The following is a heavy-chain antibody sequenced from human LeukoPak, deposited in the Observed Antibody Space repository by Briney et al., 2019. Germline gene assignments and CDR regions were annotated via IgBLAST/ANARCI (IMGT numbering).Heavy chain of an antibody. CDR1: GFTFSNYE. V-gene: IGHV3-48*03. D-gene: IGHD3-9*01. CDR3: SRDSRDILTGYLSGMDV. J-gene: IGHJ6*04. CDR2: ITSSGSTI. Sequence: GGSLRLSCAASGFTFSNYEMNWVRQAPGKGLEWVSYITSSGSTIYYAASVKGRFTISRDNAKNSLYLQMNSLRAEDTAVYYWSRDSRDILTGYLSGMDVWGKGTTVTVSS.